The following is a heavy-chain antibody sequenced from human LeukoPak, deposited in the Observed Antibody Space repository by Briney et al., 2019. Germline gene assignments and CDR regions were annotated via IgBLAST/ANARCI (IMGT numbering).Heavy chain of an antibody. V-gene: IGHV1-18*01. CDR2: ISGYNGNT. CDR1: GYTFTNHG. Sequence: ASVKVSCKTSGYTFTNHGISWVRQAPGQGLEWMGWISGYNGNTNYVQKFRGRVTMTTDTSTSTAYMELRSLNSDDAAVYYCARDYYDSSGPLTVNRGDYWGQGTLVTVSS. J-gene: IGHJ4*02. D-gene: IGHD3-22*01. CDR3: ARDYYDSSGPLTVNRGDY.